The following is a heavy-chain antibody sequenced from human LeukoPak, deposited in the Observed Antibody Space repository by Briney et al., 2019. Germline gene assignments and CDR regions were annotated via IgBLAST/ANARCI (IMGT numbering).Heavy chain of an antibody. Sequence: GGSLRLSCVASEFTFSSFWMSWVRQGPGKGLEGVANIKQDGTEKYYVDSVKGRFTVSRDNAKNSLYLQMNNLRAEDTAVYYCARAIDYGYPGGYWGQGTLVTVSS. CDR2: IKQDGTEK. CDR3: ARAIDYGYPGGY. CDR1: EFTFSSFW. V-gene: IGHV3-7*01. J-gene: IGHJ4*02. D-gene: IGHD4-17*01.